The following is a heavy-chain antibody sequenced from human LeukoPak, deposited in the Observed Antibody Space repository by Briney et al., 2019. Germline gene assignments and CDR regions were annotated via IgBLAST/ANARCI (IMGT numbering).Heavy chain of an antibody. V-gene: IGHV4-39*01. CDR2: IYYSGST. Sequence: SETLSLTCTVSGGSISSSSYYWGWIRQPPGRGLEWVGSIYYSGSTYYNPSLKSRVTISVDTSKNQFSLNLSSVTAADTAVYYCARLYYDSSGYYQICYFDYWGQGTLVTVSS. J-gene: IGHJ4*02. D-gene: IGHD3-22*01. CDR3: ARLYYDSSGYYQICYFDY. CDR1: GGSISSSSYY.